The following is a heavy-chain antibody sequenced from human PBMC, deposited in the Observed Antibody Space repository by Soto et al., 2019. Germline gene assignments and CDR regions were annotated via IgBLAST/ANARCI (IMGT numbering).Heavy chain of an antibody. Sequence: EVQLVESGGGLVQPGGSLRLSCVASGFTFSSSDMHWVRQVAGKGLEWVSATATGGDTFYAGSVKGRFTMSRENAKNSVYLQMNSLRVGDTAVYYCARGVWLGYYFDFWGQGTLVTVSS. D-gene: IGHD3-10*01. V-gene: IGHV3-13*04. CDR3: ARGVWLGYYFDF. J-gene: IGHJ4*02. CDR1: GFTFSSSD. CDR2: TATGGDT.